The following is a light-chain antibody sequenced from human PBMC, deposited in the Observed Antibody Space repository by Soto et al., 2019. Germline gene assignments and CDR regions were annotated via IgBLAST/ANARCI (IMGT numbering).Light chain of an antibody. CDR3: QQYGSPPWA. Sequence: IVLTQSPGTLSLSPGERATLSCRASQSVGSNFLAWYQQKRGQAPRILIYAASNRASGIPDRFSGSGSGSDFTLTISRLEPEDFEVYYCQQYGSPPWAFGQGTRVEI. V-gene: IGKV3-20*01. CDR1: QSVGSNF. CDR2: AAS. J-gene: IGKJ1*01.